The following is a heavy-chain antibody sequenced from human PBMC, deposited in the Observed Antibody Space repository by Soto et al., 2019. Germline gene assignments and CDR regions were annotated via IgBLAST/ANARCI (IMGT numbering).Heavy chain of an antibody. CDR2: IHHSGNT. Sequence: SETLSLTCAVSGDSISSGAWWSWVRQSPGKGLQWIGEIHHSGNTRNNPSLKSRVTMSVDTSKQEFSLKLSSVTAADTALYYCARGGQDFWSGPFDYWGRGALVTVSS. J-gene: IGHJ4*02. CDR1: GDSISSGAW. CDR3: ARGGQDFWSGPFDY. V-gene: IGHV4-4*02. D-gene: IGHD3-3*01.